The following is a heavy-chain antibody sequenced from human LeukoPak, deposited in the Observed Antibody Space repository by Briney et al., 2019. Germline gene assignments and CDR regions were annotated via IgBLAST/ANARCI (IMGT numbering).Heavy chain of an antibody. V-gene: IGHV3-74*03. D-gene: IGHD6-13*01. Sequence: GGSLRLSCAASGFIFPDYWMHWVRQAPGKELVWVARIRGDGRATTYADSVKGRFTISRDNSKNTLYLQMNSLRAEDTAVYYCAKAAGRAAGIGRNWGQGTLVTVSS. J-gene: IGHJ4*02. CDR3: AKAAGRAAGIGRN. CDR1: GFIFPDYW. CDR2: IRGDGRAT.